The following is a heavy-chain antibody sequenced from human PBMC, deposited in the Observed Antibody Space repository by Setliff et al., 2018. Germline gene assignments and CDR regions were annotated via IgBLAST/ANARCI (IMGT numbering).Heavy chain of an antibody. CDR1: GFNLRTSS. CDR2: MSAMGITF. D-gene: IGHD3-3*01. Sequence: GGSLRLSCAASGFNLRTSSMNWVRQAPGKGLEWIAFMSAMGITFYYADSVKGRFTISRDRVKNSLYLQLSRLRVDDTAIYYCARHNRVWSGESAFDIWAKGQWSPSPQ. J-gene: IGHJ3*02. V-gene: IGHV3-48*01. CDR3: ARHNRVWSGESAFDI.